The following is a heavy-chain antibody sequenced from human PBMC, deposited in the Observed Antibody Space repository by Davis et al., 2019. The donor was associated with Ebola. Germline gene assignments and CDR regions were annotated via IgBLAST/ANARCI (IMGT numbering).Heavy chain of an antibody. CDR3: TRGALGVTTRHFDH. V-gene: IGHV3-33*08. D-gene: IGHD4-17*01. CDR1: GFTFSSYG. CDR2: IWYDGSKK. Sequence: GGSLRLSCAASGFTFSSYGMHWVRQAPGKGVEWVGAIWYDGSKKYYTESVKGRFTISRDNSNNTLYLQMSSLRVEDTAVYYCTRGALGVTTRHFDHWGQGTLVTVSS. J-gene: IGHJ4*02.